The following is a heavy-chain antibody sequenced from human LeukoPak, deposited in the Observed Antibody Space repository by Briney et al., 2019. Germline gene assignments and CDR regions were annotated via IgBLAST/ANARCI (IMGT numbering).Heavy chain of an antibody. CDR1: GFTFDDYA. J-gene: IGHJ1*01. CDR3: AKDPAAMGEYFQH. CDR2: ISWNSGSI. D-gene: IGHD2-2*01. V-gene: IGHV3-9*01. Sequence: GGSLRLSSAASGFTFDDYAMHWVRQAPGKGLEWVSGISWNSGSISYADSVKGRFTISRDNAKNSLYLQMNSLRAEDTALYYCAKDPAAMGEYFQHWGQGTLVTVSS.